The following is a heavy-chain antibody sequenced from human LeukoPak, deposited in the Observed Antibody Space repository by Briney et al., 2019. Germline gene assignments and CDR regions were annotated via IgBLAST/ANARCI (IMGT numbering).Heavy chain of an antibody. Sequence: MSSETLSLTCTVSGGSISSYYWSWIRQPAGKGLEWIGRIYTSGGTNYNPSLKSRVTISVDKSKNQFSLKLSSVTAADTAVYYCARDHQQSNWFDPWGQGTLVTVSS. D-gene: IGHD4-11*01. CDR2: IYTSGGT. CDR1: GGSISSYY. J-gene: IGHJ5*02. V-gene: IGHV4-4*07. CDR3: ARDHQQSNWFDP.